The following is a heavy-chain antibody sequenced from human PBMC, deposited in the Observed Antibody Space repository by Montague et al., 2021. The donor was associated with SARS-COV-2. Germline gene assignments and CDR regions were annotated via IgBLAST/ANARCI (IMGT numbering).Heavy chain of an antibody. CDR3: ARQGPFTMIVGNCFDY. J-gene: IGHJ4*02. V-gene: IGHV4-39*01. CDR1: GGSISSSSYY. D-gene: IGHD3-22*01. CDR2: IYYSGST. Sequence: SETLSLTCTVSGGSISSSSYYWGWIRQPPGKGLEWIGSIYYSGSTYYNPSLKIRVTIDVYTSKNQFSLKLSSVTAADTAEYYCARQGPFTMIVGNCFDYWGQGTMVTVSS.